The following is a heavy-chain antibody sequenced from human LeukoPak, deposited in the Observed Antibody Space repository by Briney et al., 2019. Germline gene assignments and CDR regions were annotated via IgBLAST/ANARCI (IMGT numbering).Heavy chain of an antibody. J-gene: IGHJ4*02. CDR3: ARFALQPY. CDR1: GYSFTGYY. Sequence: ASVKVSCKASGYSFTGYYMHWVRQAPGQGLEWMGWISPNSGDTKYAETFQGRVIMTRDTSINTAYMELSRLTSDDTAAYYCARFALQPYWGQGTLVTVSS. V-gene: IGHV1-2*02. CDR2: ISPNSGDT.